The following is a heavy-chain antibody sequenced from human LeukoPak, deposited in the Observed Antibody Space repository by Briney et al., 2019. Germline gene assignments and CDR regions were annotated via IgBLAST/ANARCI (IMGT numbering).Heavy chain of an antibody. CDR3: AKATYYYDSSGYRGLYYFDY. CDR1: GFTFSSYA. CDR2: ISGSGGST. J-gene: IGHJ4*02. Sequence: SGGSLRLSCAASGFTFSSYAMSWVRQAPGKGLEWVSAISGSGGSTYYADSVKGRFTISRDNSKNTLYLQMNSLRAEDTAVYYCAKATYYYDSSGYRGLYYFDYWGQGTLVTVSS. D-gene: IGHD3-22*01. V-gene: IGHV3-23*01.